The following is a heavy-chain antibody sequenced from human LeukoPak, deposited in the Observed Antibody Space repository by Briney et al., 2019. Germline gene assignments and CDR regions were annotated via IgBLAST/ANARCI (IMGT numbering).Heavy chain of an antibody. Sequence: GGSLRLSCAASGFTFSRNGMTWVRQAPGKGLEWVSAISGSSSTIYYADSVKGRFTISRDNAKNSLYLQMNSLRAEDTAVYYCARALWFGETFPAYWGQGTLVTVSS. D-gene: IGHD3-10*01. CDR2: ISGSSSTI. CDR3: ARALWFGETFPAY. V-gene: IGHV3-48*01. CDR1: GFTFSRNG. J-gene: IGHJ4*02.